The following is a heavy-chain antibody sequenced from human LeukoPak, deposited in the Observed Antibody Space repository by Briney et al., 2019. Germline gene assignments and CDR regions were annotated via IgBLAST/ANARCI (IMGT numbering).Heavy chain of an antibody. V-gene: IGHV3-23*01. CDR1: GFTFSSYA. D-gene: IGHD6-13*01. J-gene: IGHJ4*02. CDR3: AKDLNPYSSSWYDY. CDR2: ISGSGSST. Sequence: GGSLRLSCAASGFTFSSYAMSWVRQAPGKGLEWVSTISGSGSSTYYADSVKGRFTISRDNSKNTLYLQMNSLRAEDTAVYYCAKDLNPYSSSWYDYWGQGTLVTVSS.